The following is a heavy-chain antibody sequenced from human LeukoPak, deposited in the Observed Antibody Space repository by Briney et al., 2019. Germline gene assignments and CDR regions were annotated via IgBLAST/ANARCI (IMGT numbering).Heavy chain of an antibody. V-gene: IGHV3-23*01. CDR3: AKVIGYSYGCVDY. J-gene: IGHJ4*02. D-gene: IGHD5-18*01. CDR1: GFTFSSYA. CDR2: ISGSGGST. Sequence: GGSLRLSCAASGFTFSSYAMSWVPQAPGKGLEGGSAISGSGGSTYYADPVKGRFTISRDNSKNTLYLQMNSLRAEDTAVYYCAKVIGYSYGCVDYWGQGALVTVSS.